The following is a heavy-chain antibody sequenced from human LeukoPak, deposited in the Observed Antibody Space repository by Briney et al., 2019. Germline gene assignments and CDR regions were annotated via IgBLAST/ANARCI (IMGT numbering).Heavy chain of an antibody. Sequence: NPSETLSLTCTVSSGSISSSSYYWGWIRQPAGKGLEWIGRIYTSGSTNYNPSLKSRVTISVDRSKNQFSLKLSSVTAADTAVYYCARVPNYYYDSSGYYFDYWGQGTLVTVSS. CDR1: SGSISSSSYY. V-gene: IGHV4-61*02. D-gene: IGHD3-22*01. J-gene: IGHJ4*02. CDR2: IYTSGST. CDR3: ARVPNYYYDSSGYYFDY.